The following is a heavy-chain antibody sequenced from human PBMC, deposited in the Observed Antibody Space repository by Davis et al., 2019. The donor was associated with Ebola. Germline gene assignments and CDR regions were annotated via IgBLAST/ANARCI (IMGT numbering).Heavy chain of an antibody. Sequence: PSETLSLTCTVSGGSISSGSFYWSWIRQHPGKGLEWIGYIYNGGSTYSNPSLTSRVTISVDTSKNQFSLKLSSVTAADTAVYYCARRSRAAAIKQEDYWGQGTLVTVSS. CDR1: GGSISSGSFY. V-gene: IGHV4-31*03. J-gene: IGHJ4*02. D-gene: IGHD2-2*02. CDR2: IYNGGST. CDR3: ARRSRAAAIKQEDY.